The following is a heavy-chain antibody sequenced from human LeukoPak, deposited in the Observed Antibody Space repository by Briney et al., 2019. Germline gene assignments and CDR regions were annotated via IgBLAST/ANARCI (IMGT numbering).Heavy chain of an antibody. CDR1: GFTFSSYG. Sequence: EGSLRLSCAAPGFTFSSYGIHWVRQAPGKGLEWVAVISYDGSNKFYADSVKGRFTISRDNSKNTLFLQMNSLRPEDTAVYYCAKDWGEATVTNWFDPWGQGTLVTVSS. V-gene: IGHV3-30*18. CDR3: AKDWGEATVTNWFDP. J-gene: IGHJ5*02. CDR2: ISYDGSNK. D-gene: IGHD4-11*01.